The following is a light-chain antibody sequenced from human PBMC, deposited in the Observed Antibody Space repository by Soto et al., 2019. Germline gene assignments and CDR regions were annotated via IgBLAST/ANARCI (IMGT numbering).Light chain of an antibody. CDR2: DTS. J-gene: IGKJ2*01. CDR1: QSVNSY. V-gene: IGKV3-11*01. Sequence: EIVLTQSPATLSLSPGERATLSCRASQSVNSYLAWYQQKCGQAPRLLIYDTSNRATGIPDTFSGSGSGTDVTLTISSLEPEDFAVYYCQQRSSWPTFGQGTRLEIK. CDR3: QQRSSWPT.